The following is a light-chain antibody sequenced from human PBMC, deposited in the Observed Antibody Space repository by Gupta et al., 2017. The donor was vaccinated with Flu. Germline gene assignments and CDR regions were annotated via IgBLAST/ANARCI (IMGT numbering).Light chain of an antibody. J-gene: IGKJ1*01. CDR3: MQALQTPWT. CDR1: QSLLHNNGYNY. V-gene: IGKV2-28*01. CDR2: LGS. Sequence: DIVMTQSPLSLPVTPGEPASISCRSSQSLLHNNGYNYLVWYLQKPGQSPQVLIYLGSHRASGVPDRFSGSGSGTDFTLKISRVEADDVGIYYCMQALQTPWTFGQGAKVVIK.